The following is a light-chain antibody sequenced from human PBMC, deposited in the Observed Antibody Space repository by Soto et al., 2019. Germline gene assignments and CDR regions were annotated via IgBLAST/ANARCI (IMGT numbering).Light chain of an antibody. Sequence: EIVLTQSPGTLSLSPGERATLSCRASQSVTSNFLGWYQQKPGQAPRLLIYGVSSRATGIPDRFSGSGSGTDFTLTISRLEPEDFAVYYCQQYGSSPPLSFGGGTKVDIK. J-gene: IGKJ4*01. CDR1: QSVTSNF. V-gene: IGKV3-20*01. CDR2: GVS. CDR3: QQYGSSPPLS.